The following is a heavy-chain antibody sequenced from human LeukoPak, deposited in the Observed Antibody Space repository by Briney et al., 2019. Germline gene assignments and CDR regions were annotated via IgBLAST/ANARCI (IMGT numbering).Heavy chain of an antibody. V-gene: IGHV3-23*01. D-gene: IGHD3-10*01. CDR2: IGGRDGST. Sequence: GGSLRLSCAASGFTFSSCGMSWVRQAPGKGLEWVSAIGGRDGSTYYADSVKGRFTISRDNSKNTLYVQMNSLRAEDTAVYYCAKGHYYGSGSLDYWGQGTLVTVSS. CDR3: AKGHYYGSGSLDY. CDR1: GFTFSSCG. J-gene: IGHJ4*02.